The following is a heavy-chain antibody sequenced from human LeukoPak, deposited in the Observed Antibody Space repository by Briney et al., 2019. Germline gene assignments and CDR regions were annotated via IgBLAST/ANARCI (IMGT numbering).Heavy chain of an antibody. CDR1: GGSIRSNNW. V-gene: IGHV4-4*02. CDR2: IFQTGST. CDR3: ARRAGATRKLDY. J-gene: IGHJ4*02. Sequence: SETLSLTCGVSGGSIRSNNWWSWVRQPPGKGLEWIGEIFQTGSTNYNPALKSRVTISADKSNNHFSLRLTFVTAADTAVYYCARRAGATRKLDYWGQGTLVTVSS. D-gene: IGHD1-26*01.